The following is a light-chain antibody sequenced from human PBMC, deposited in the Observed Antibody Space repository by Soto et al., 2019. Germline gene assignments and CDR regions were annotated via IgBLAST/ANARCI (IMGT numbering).Light chain of an antibody. CDR3: QQYNNWPPKYT. V-gene: IGKV3-15*01. Sequence: EIVMTQSPATLSVSPGERATLSCRASQSVSSNLAWYQQKPGQAPRLLIYDASTRATGIPARFSGSGSGTEFTLTISSLQSEDSAVYYCQQYNNWPPKYTFGQGTKLDI. CDR1: QSVSSN. J-gene: IGKJ2*01. CDR2: DAS.